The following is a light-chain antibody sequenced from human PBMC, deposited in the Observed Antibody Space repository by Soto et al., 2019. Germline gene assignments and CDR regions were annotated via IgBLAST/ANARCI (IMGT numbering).Light chain of an antibody. J-gene: IGKJ1*01. CDR3: QQYNNWPT. CDR2: GAS. CDR1: QSVSST. V-gene: IGKV3-15*01. Sequence: EIVLTQSPGTLSLSPGERATLSCRASQSVSSTYLAWYRHKPGQAPRLLIYGASTRATGIPARFSGSGSGTEFTLTISSLQSEDFAVYYCQQYNNWPTFGQGTKVDNK.